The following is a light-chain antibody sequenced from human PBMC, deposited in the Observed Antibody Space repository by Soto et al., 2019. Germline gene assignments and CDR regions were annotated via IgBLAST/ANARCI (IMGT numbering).Light chain of an antibody. V-gene: IGKV1-5*01. J-gene: IGKJ2*01. CDR2: DAS. CDR1: ESVSSS. CDR3: QQYESFSPYT. Sequence: TQSPSTLSAVVGDRVTITCRASESVSSSVAWYQQKPGKAPKLLIYDASTLESGVPSRFSGSGFGTEFTLTINSLQPDDFGTYYCQQYESFSPYTFGRGTRLE.